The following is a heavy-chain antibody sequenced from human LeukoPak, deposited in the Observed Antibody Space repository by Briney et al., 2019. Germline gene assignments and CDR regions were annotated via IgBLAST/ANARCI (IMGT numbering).Heavy chain of an antibody. D-gene: IGHD2-15*01. J-gene: IGHJ5*02. CDR2: IYYSGST. CDR3: ASAGGYCSGGSCYTNWFDP. V-gene: IGHV4-59*08. CDR1: GGSISSYY. Sequence: PSETLSLTCTVSGGSISSYYWSWIRQPPGKGLEWIGYIYYSGSTNYNPSLKSRVTISVDTSKNQFSLKLSSVTAADTAVYYCASAGGYCSGGSCYTNWFDPWGQGTLVTVSS.